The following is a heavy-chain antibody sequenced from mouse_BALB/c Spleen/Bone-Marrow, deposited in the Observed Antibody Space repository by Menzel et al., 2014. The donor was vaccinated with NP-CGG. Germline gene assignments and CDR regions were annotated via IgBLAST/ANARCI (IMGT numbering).Heavy chain of an antibody. J-gene: IGHJ3*01. V-gene: IGHV14-3*02. Sequence: VQLQQSGAELVKPGASVKLSCTASGFNIKDTYMHWVKQRPEQGLEWIGRIDPANGNTKYDPKFQGKATITADTPSNTAYLQLSSLTSEDPAVYYCAPYYYGSSSFAYWGQGTLVTVSA. CDR2: IDPANGNT. CDR1: GFNIKDTY. D-gene: IGHD1-1*01. CDR3: APYYYGSSSFAY.